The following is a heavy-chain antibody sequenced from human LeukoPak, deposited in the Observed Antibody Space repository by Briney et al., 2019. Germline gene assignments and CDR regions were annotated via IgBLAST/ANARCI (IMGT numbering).Heavy chain of an antibody. D-gene: IGHD2-15*01. CDR3: AKDTSVAAVCDY. J-gene: IGHJ4*02. CDR2: ISGSGGST. CDR1: GFTLSSYA. Sequence: TGRCLRLSCAPSGFTLSSYAMSWVRPAPRKGLEWVSAISGSGGSTYYADSVKGRFTISRDNSKNTLYLQMTRLTAQDTAVYYCAKDTSVAAVCDYWGQGTLVSVSS. V-gene: IGHV3-23*01.